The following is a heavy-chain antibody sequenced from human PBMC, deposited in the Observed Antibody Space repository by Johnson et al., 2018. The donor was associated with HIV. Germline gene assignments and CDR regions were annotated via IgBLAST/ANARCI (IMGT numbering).Heavy chain of an antibody. V-gene: IGHV3-NL1*01. J-gene: IGHJ3*01. Sequence: VQLVESGGGVVQPGRSLRLSCAVSGFTFSSYAMHWVRQAPGEGLEWVSGINWNGGSTGYADSVKGRFTISRDNSKNTLYLQMSSLRAEDTAVYYCAKAVAKVGAGMSFDFWGQGTMVTVSS. CDR3: AKAVAKVGAGMSFDF. CDR1: GFTFSSYA. CDR2: INWNGGST. D-gene: IGHD1-26*01.